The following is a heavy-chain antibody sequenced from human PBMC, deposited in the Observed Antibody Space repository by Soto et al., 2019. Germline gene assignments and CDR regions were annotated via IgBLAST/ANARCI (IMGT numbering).Heavy chain of an antibody. CDR2: IYHSGST. V-gene: IGHV4-30-2*01. CDR1: GGSISSGGYS. CDR3: AREVEFWENSGSYFDY. D-gene: IGHD1-26*01. J-gene: IGHJ4*02. Sequence: SETLSLTCAVSGGSISSGGYSWSWIRQPPGKGLEWIGYIYHSGSTYYNPSLKSRVTISVDTSKNQFSLKLSSVTAADTAVYYCAREVEFWENSGSYFDYWGQGTPVTVSS.